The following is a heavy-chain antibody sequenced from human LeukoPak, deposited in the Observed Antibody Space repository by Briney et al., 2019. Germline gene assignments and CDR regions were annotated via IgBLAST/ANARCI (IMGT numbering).Heavy chain of an antibody. CDR3: ARRVIAAAENWFDP. V-gene: IGHV4-39*01. CDR2: IYYSGST. CDR1: GTSISSYY. D-gene: IGHD6-13*01. J-gene: IGHJ5*02. Sequence: SETLSLTCTVSGTSISSYYWGWIRQPPGKGLEWIGSIYYSGSTYYNPSLKSRVTISVDTSKNQFSLKLSSVTAADTAVYYCARRVIAAAENWFDPWGQGTLVTVSS.